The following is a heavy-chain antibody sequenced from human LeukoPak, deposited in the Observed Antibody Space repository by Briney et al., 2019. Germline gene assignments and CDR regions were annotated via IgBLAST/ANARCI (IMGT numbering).Heavy chain of an antibody. D-gene: IGHD3-3*01. CDR2: INPSGGST. Sequence: GASVKVSCKASGYTFTSYYMHWVRQAPGQGLEWMGIINPSGGSTSYAQKFQGRVTMTRDTSTSTVYMELSSLRSEDMAVYYCASSRYDFWSGYYTGFDYWGQGTLVTVSS. V-gene: IGHV1-46*01. CDR3: ASSRYDFWSGYYTGFDY. J-gene: IGHJ4*02. CDR1: GYTFTSYY.